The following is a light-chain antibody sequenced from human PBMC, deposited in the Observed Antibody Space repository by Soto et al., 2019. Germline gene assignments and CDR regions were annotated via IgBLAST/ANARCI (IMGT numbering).Light chain of an antibody. CDR3: QQRSNWPPALT. V-gene: IGKV3-11*01. Sequence: EIVLTQSPATLSLSPGERATLSCRASQSVSSYLAWYQQKPGQAPRLLIYDASNRATGIPARFSGSGSGTDFSRSISSLEPEDFAVYNCQQRSNWPPALTFGGGTKVEIK. J-gene: IGKJ4*01. CDR2: DAS. CDR1: QSVSSY.